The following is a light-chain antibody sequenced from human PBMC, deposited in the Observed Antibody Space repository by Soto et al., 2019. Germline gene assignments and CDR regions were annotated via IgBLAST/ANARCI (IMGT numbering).Light chain of an antibody. CDR2: DVS. CDR1: SSDVGGYNY. Sequence: QSVLTQARSVSGSPGQSFTISCTGTSSDVGGYNYVSWYQQHPGKAPKLMIYDVSKRPSGVPDRFSGSKSGNTASLTISGLQAEDEADYYCCSYAGSYTYVFGTGTKVTVL. J-gene: IGLJ1*01. CDR3: CSYAGSYTYV. V-gene: IGLV2-11*01.